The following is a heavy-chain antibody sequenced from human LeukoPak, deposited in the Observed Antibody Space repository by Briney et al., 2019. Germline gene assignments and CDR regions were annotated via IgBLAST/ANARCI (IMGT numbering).Heavy chain of an antibody. J-gene: IGHJ4*02. D-gene: IGHD3-3*01. V-gene: IGHV3-74*01. CDR1: GFTFSSHW. Sequence: GGSLRLSCAASGFTFSSHWMHWVRQAPGKGLVWVSRINGDGSSTSYADSVKGRFTISRDNAKNTLYLQMNSLRAEDTAVYYCAREGTIFGVVRLDYWGQGTLVTVSS. CDR2: INGDGSST. CDR3: AREGTIFGVVRLDY.